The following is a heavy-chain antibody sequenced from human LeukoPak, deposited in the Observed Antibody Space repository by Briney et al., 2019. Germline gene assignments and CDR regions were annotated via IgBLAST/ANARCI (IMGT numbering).Heavy chain of an antibody. CDR1: GGTFSSYA. V-gene: IGHV1-69*04. D-gene: IGHD6-13*01. CDR2: IIPILGIA. CDR3: ARAAAASDY. Sequence: SVKVSCKASGGTFSSYAISWVRQAPGQGLEWMGRIIPILGIANYAQKFQGRVTMTTDTSTSTAYMELRSLRSDDTAVYYCARAAAASDYWGQGTLVTVSS. J-gene: IGHJ4*02.